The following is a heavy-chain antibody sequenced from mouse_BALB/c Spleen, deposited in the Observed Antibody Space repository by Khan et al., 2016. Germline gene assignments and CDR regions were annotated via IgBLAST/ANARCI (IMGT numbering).Heavy chain of an antibody. J-gene: IGHJ3*01. Sequence: EVQLVETGGGLVQPRGSLKLSCAASGFTFNTNAMNWVRQAPGKGLEWVSRIRSKSNNYATYYDDSVKDRFTISRDDSQSMLYLQMTTLKTEDTSMYYCVCDTPFAYWCQGTLVTVSA. CDR2: IRSKSNNYAT. CDR1: GFTFNTNA. CDR3: VCDTPFAY. V-gene: IGHV10S3*01.